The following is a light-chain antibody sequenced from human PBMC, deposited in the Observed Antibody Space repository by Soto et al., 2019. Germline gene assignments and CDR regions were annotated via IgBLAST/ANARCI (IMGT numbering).Light chain of an antibody. V-gene: IGLV4-69*01. CDR2: LNRDGSH. Sequence: QPVLTQSPSASASLGASVKLTCTLSSGHSNYAIARHQQQPEKGPRYLMKLNRDGSHSKGDGIPNRFSGSSSGAERYLTISSLQSDDEADYYCQTWGTGIVIFGGGTKLTVL. J-gene: IGLJ2*01. CDR1: SGHSNYA. CDR3: QTWGTGIVI.